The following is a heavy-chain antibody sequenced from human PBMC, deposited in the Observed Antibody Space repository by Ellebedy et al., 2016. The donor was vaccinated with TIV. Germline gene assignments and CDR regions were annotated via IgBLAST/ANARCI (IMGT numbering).Heavy chain of an antibody. CDR3: AKDERLSIAAARYAFDI. V-gene: IGHV3-23*01. J-gene: IGHJ3*02. CDR1: GFTFSNYA. D-gene: IGHD6-13*01. CDR2: ISGGGGST. Sequence: GESLKISXAASGFTFSNYAMSWVRQAPGKGLEWVSDISGGGGSTNYADSVKGRFTISRDNSKNTLYLQMNSLSAEDTAVYYCAKDERLSIAAARYAFDIWGQGTLVTVSS.